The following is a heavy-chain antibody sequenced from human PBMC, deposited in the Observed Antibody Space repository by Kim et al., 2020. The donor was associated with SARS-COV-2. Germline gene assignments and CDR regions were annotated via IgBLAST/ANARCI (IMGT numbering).Heavy chain of an antibody. Sequence: GGSLRLSCAASGFTFSSYGMHWVRQAPGKGLEWVAVIWYDGSNKYYADSVKGRFTISRDNSKNTLYLQMNSLRAEDTAVYYCARDDDDFWSGYSHFDYWGQGTLVTVSS. D-gene: IGHD3-3*01. CDR2: IWYDGSNK. CDR3: ARDDDDFWSGYSHFDY. V-gene: IGHV3-33*01. CDR1: GFTFSSYG. J-gene: IGHJ4*02.